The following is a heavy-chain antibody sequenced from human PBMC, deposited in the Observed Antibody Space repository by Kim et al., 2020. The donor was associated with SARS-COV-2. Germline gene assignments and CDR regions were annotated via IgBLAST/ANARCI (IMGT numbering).Heavy chain of an antibody. CDR3: ARSILEWSGAGRFDY. J-gene: IGHJ4*02. V-gene: IGHV3-64*01. D-gene: IGHD3-3*01. Sequence: NSVKGRFTISRDNSKNTLYLQMGSLRAEDMAVYYCARSILEWSGAGRFDYWGQGTLVTVSS.